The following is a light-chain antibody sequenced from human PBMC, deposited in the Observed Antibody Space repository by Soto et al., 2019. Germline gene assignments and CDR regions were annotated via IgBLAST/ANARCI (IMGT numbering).Light chain of an antibody. J-gene: IGLJ1*01. V-gene: IGLV2-14*01. CDR2: DVT. CDR3: SSYTSSSTYV. Sequence: QSALTQPASVSGSPGQSITISCTGTSSDVGGYNYVSWYQQNPGKAPKLLIYDVTKRPSGVSNRFSGSKSGNTASLTISGIQAEDEADYYCSSYTSSSTYVFGTGTKLTVL. CDR1: SSDVGGYNY.